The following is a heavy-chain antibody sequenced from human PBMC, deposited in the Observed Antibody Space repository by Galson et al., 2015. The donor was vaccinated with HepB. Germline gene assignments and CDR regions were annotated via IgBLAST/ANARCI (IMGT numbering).Heavy chain of an antibody. CDR1: GYTFTSYA. D-gene: IGHD6-13*01. Sequence: SVKVSCKASGYTFTSYAMHWVRQAPGQRLEWMGWINAGNGNTKYSQKFQGRVTITRDTSASTAYMELSSLRSEDTAVYYCARTGPGRTIAAAGPGYYYYYGMDVWGQGTTVTVSS. J-gene: IGHJ6*02. V-gene: IGHV1-3*01. CDR3: ARTGPGRTIAAAGPGYYYYYGMDV. CDR2: INAGNGNT.